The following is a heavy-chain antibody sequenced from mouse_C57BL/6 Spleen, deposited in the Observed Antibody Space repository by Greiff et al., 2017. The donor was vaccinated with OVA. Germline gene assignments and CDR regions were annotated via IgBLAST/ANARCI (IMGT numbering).Heavy chain of an antibody. CDR1: GYAFSSSW. D-gene: IGHD3-3*01. V-gene: IGHV1-82*01. Sequence: VQLQQSGPELVKPGASVKISCKASGYAFSSSWMHWVKQRPGKGLEWIGRIYPGDGDTNYNGKFKGKATLTADKSSSTAYMQLSSLTSEDSAVYFCARGDFFAYWGQGTLVTVSA. CDR2: IYPGDGDT. J-gene: IGHJ3*01. CDR3: ARGDFFAY.